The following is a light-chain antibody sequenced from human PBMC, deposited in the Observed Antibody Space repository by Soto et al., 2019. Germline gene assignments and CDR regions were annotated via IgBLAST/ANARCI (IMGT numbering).Light chain of an antibody. CDR3: PQRNNWPPD. Sequence: EIVLTQSPATLSLSPGERATLSCRASQSVSSYLAWYQQKPGQAPRLLIYDASNRATGIPARFSGSGSGTDITLTTSSLEPEDFAVYYCPQRNNWPPDFGQGTKLDIK. CDR2: DAS. V-gene: IGKV3-11*01. CDR1: QSVSSY. J-gene: IGKJ2*01.